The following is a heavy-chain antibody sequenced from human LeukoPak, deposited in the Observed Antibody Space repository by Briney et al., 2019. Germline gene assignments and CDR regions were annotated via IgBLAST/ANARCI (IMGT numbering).Heavy chain of an antibody. Sequence: GGSLRLSCAASGFTFSNAWMSWVRQAPGKGLEWVSVIYSGGSTYYADSVKGRFTISRDNSKNTLYLQMNSLRAEDTAVYYCARDGGKNYDILTGYSQYYYGMDVWGQGTTVTVSS. CDR2: IYSGGST. CDR3: ARDGGKNYDILTGYSQYYYGMDV. D-gene: IGHD3-9*01. V-gene: IGHV3-66*01. CDR1: GFTFSNAW. J-gene: IGHJ6*02.